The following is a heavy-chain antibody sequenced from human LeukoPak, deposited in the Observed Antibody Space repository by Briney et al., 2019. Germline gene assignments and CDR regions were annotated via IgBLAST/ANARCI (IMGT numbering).Heavy chain of an antibody. D-gene: IGHD4-11*01. CDR1: GGTFISYA. Sequence: ASVNVSFKASGGTFISYAISWVRQAPGQGLEGMGRIIPIRGIANYAQKFHGRVTITAHKSPSTAYMELSSLRSEDTAVYYCASPVYSNYGTDAFDIWGQGTMVTVSS. CDR2: IIPIRGIA. CDR3: ASPVYSNYGTDAFDI. V-gene: IGHV1-69*04. J-gene: IGHJ3*02.